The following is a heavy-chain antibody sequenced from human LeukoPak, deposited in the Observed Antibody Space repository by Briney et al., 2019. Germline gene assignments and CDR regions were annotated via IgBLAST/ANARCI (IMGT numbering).Heavy chain of an antibody. CDR3: ARHLYGSGSYYNPFDY. D-gene: IGHD3-10*01. CDR1: GHSFTSYW. V-gene: IGHV5-51*01. CDR2: IYPGDSDT. Sequence: GESLKISCKGSGHSFTSYWIGWVRQMPGKGLEWMGIIYPGDSDTRYSPSFQGQVTISADKSISTAYLQWSSLKASDTAMYYCARHLYGSGSYYNPFDYWGQGTLVTVSS. J-gene: IGHJ4*02.